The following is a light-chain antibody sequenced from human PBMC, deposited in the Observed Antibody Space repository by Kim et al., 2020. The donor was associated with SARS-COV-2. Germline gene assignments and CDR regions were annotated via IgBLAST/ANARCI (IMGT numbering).Light chain of an antibody. CDR2: GAS. CDR1: QSVKTK. V-gene: IGKV3D-15*01. CDR3: QQYHDWAET. J-gene: IGKJ1*01. Sequence: SPEDKATLTGRASQSVKTKLAWYQQKGGRPPRILIYGASTRTTGVPARFSGSGAGTDFTLTISSLQSEDFAVYYCQQYHDWAETFGQGTKVDIK.